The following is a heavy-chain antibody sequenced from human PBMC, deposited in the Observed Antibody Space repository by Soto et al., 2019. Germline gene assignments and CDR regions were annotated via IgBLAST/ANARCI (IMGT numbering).Heavy chain of an antibody. CDR1: GYTFTRSG. CDR3: ARRIPFGYSMDV. J-gene: IGHJ6*01. Sequence: ASVKVSSKASGYTFTRSGSSWVRQAPGQGPEWMGWISSYNGDTDYASSVKGRFTISRDNSKNTLYLQMGSLRAEDMAVYYCARRIPFGYSMDVWGQGTTVTVSS. D-gene: IGHD2-21*01. CDR2: ISSYNGDT. V-gene: IGHV1-18*03.